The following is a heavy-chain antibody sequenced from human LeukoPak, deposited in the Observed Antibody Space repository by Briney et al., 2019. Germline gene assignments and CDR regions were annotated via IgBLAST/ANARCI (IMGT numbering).Heavy chain of an antibody. CDR2: ISGSGGST. V-gene: IGHV3-23*01. D-gene: IGHD3-22*01. J-gene: IGHJ4*02. CDR3: AKLYDSSGYYPYYFGY. CDR1: GFTFSSYA. Sequence: GGSLRLSCAASGFTFSSYAMSWVRQAPGKGLEWVSAISGSGGSTYYADSVKGRFTISRDNSKNTLYLQMNSLRAEDTAVYYCAKLYDSSGYYPYYFGYWGQGTLVTVSS.